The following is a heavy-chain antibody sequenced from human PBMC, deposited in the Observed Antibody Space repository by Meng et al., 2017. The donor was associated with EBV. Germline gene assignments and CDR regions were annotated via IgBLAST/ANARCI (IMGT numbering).Heavy chain of an antibody. Sequence: QSQLVQSVGEMKNAGPSVKLSCKASGYAVTSYIFHWVRQSPGQTLEWMGWINVGVGYTKYSQKFQGRVTISSDTSATTGYMVLSSLRSEDTAEYYCVRGPPVGGPGPGDYWGQGTLVTVSS. J-gene: IGHJ4*02. CDR2: INVGVGYT. D-gene: IGHD3-16*01. CDR3: VRGPPVGGPGPGDY. CDR1: GYAVTSYI. V-gene: IGHV1-3*01.